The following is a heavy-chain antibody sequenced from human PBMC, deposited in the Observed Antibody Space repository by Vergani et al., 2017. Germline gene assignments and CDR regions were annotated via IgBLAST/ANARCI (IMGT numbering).Heavy chain of an antibody. CDR2: MYHSGST. V-gene: IGHV4-59*01. D-gene: IGHD3-10*01. CDR3: GRVADFYGLGSRLLDL. J-gene: IGHJ5*02. CDR1: GGSMSGYY. Sequence: QVRLQESGPGLVKPSETLSLTCSVSGGSMSGYYWSWIRQPPGKELEWIGYMYHSGSTNYNPSLETRVSISGDTSKNQFSLKLNSVTAADTAVYYCGRVADFYGLGSRLLDLWGQGILVTFSS.